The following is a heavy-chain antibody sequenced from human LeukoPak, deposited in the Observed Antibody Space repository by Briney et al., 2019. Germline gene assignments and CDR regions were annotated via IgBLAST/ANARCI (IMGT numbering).Heavy chain of an antibody. V-gene: IGHV3-23*01. Sequence: GGSLRLSCAASGFTFSSCAMSWVRQAPGKGLEWVSAISGSGGSTYYADSVKGRFTISRDNPKNTLYLQMNSLRAEDTAVYYCAKGLYYYDSSGSPGDYWGQGTLVTVSS. CDR1: GFTFSSCA. J-gene: IGHJ4*02. CDR3: AKGLYYYDSSGSPGDY. D-gene: IGHD3-22*01. CDR2: ISGSGGST.